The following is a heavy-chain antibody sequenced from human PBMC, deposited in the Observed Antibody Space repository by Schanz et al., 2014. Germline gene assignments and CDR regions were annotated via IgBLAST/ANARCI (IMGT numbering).Heavy chain of an antibody. Sequence: EVQLLESGGGLVQPGGSLRLSCTVSGFTVNNYAMNWVRQAPGKGLEWVSSISSSGSSIYYADSVKGRFTISRDNANKSLFLRMNSLRAKDTAVYYCASDYNYLETEAPGGQGTLVTGSA. CDR2: ISSSGSSI. D-gene: IGHD3-16*01. J-gene: IGHJ5*02. V-gene: IGHV3-21*01. CDR3: ASDYNYLETEAP. CDR1: GFTVNNYA.